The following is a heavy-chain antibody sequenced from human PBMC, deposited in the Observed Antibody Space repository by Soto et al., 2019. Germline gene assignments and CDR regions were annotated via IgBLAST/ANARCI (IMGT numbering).Heavy chain of an antibody. Sequence: EVQLVESGGGLVQPGGSLRLSCAASGFTLSSFWMHWVRQAPGKGLVWVSRINGDGSTTRYADAVKVRFTISRDNAKNTLYLQMNRLMAEEKAGYYCTRRKDGYNLVADYWGRGTLVTVAS. D-gene: IGHD5-12*01. CDR3: TRRKDGYNLVADY. V-gene: IGHV3-74*01. J-gene: IGHJ4*02. CDR1: GFTLSSFW. CDR2: INGDGSTT.